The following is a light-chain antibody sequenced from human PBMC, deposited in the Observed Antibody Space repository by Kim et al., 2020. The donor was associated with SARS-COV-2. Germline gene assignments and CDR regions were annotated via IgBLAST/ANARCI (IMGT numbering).Light chain of an antibody. J-gene: IGLJ3*02. V-gene: IGLV3-1*01. CDR1: KLGDKY. Sequence: SYELTQPPSVSVSPGQTASITCSGDKLGDKYACWYQQKPGQSPVLVIYQDSKRPSGIPERFSGSNSGNTDTLTISGTQAMDEADYYCQPWDSSSWVFGGGTQLTVL. CDR3: QPWDSSSWV. CDR2: QDS.